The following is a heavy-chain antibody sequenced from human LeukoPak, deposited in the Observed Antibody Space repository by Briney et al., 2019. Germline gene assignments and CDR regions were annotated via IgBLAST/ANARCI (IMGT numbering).Heavy chain of an antibody. Sequence: ASVKVSCKASGYTFTSYYMHWVRQAPGQGLEWMGIINPSGGSTSYAQKFQGRVTMTRDMSTSTVYMELSSLRSEDTAVYYCARSPGATNIDYWGQGTLVAVSS. J-gene: IGHJ4*02. CDR2: INPSGGST. CDR3: ARSPGATNIDY. CDR1: GYTFTSYY. V-gene: IGHV1-46*01. D-gene: IGHD1-26*01.